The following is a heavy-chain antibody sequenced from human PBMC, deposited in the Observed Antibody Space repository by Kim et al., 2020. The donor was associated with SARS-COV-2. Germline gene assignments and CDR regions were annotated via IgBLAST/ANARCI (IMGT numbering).Heavy chain of an antibody. J-gene: IGHJ4*02. CDR1: GDSFSGDY. V-gene: IGHV4-34*01. CDR2: SSHSGRT. Sequence: SETLSLTCAVSGDSFSGDYWDWIRQSPEKGLEWIGESSHSGRTNYNPSFGSRVTISIDTSKNQFSLKLTSVTAADTAVYYCVSFGSSSPFHYWSQGALVTVSS. CDR3: VSFGSSSPFHY. D-gene: IGHD2-2*01.